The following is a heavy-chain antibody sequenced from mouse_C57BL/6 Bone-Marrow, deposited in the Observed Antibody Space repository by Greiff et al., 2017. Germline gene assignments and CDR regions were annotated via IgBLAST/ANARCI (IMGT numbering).Heavy chain of an antibody. J-gene: IGHJ3*01. D-gene: IGHD2-1*01. CDR2: ISDGGSYT. CDR1: GFTFSSYA. V-gene: IGHV5-4*01. CDR3: EREGNYVAY. Sequence: EVQGVESGGGLVKPGGSLKLSCAASGFTFSSYAMSWVRQTPEKRLEWVATISDGGSYTYYPDNVKGRFTISRDNAKNNLYLQMSHLKSEDTAMYYCEREGNYVAYWGQGTLVTVSA.